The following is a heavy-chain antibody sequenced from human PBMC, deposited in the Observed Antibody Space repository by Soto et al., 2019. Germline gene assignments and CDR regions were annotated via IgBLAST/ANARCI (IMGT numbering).Heavy chain of an antibody. J-gene: IGHJ4*02. CDR2: INHSGST. CDR1: VGPFSVYS. CDR3: ARGRCSATYCYSNFDS. D-gene: IGHD2-15*01. Sequence: QVQLQQWAAGLLKPPKTRPPTSASNVGPFSVYSWAGFRHPQGKGREGIGEINHSGSTNYNPSLKSRVTMSADTSKGQFSLKLSAVTAADTAVYYCARGRCSATYCYSNFDSWGQGTLVTVSS. V-gene: IGHV4-34*01.